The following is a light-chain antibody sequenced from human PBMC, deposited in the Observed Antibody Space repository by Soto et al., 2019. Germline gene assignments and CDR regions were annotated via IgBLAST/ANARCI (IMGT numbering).Light chain of an antibody. J-gene: IGLJ3*02. CDR1: SSNIGANYD. Sequence: QPVLTQPPSASGAPGQRVTISCTGSSSNIGANYDVHWYQHLPGTAPKLLISGDSNRPSGVPDRFSGSKSGTSASLGITGLQAEDEADYYCQSYDSSLRGWVFGGGTKVTVL. V-gene: IGLV1-40*01. CDR2: GDS. CDR3: QSYDSSLRGWV.